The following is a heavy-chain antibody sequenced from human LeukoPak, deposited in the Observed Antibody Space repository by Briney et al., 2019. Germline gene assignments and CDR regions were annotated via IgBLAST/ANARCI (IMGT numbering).Heavy chain of an antibody. J-gene: IGHJ3*02. Sequence: GGSLRLSCAASGFTFSSYWMTWVRQAPGKGLEWVANIKQDGSEKNYVDSVKGRFTISRENAKNSLYLQMNSLRAGDTAVYYCARRGYDYGRAFDIWGQGTMVTVSS. CDR2: IKQDGSEK. V-gene: IGHV3-7*01. D-gene: IGHD5-12*01. CDR3: ARRGYDYGRAFDI. CDR1: GFTFSSYW.